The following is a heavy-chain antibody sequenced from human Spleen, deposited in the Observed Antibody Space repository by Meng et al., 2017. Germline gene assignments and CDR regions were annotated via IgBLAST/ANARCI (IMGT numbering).Heavy chain of an antibody. CDR2: ISYDGSNK. D-gene: IGHD3-22*01. J-gene: IGHJ4*02. Sequence: GESLKISCVASELNSSSCGMHWVRQAPGKGLEWVAVISYDGSNKDYADSVKGRFTISRDNSQRTLYLEMNSLRVEDTAVYYCTRAYYYEITGYIQDFDYWGLGTLVTVSS. CDR1: ELNSSSCG. V-gene: IGHV3-30*01. CDR3: TRAYYYEITGYIQDFDY.